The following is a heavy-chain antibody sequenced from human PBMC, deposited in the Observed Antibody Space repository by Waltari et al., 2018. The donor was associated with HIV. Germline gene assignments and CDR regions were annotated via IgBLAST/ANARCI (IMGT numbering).Heavy chain of an antibody. Sequence: QVQLVQSGAEVKKPGASVKVSCKASGYTFINYAIHGVRQAPGQGLEWMGWVDGGHGNTKYAQKFQDRVTITRDTSASTAYMELSSLTSEDTAVYFCARGPSEKSIYWGQGTLVTVSS. J-gene: IGHJ4*02. CDR1: GYTFINYA. V-gene: IGHV1-3*01. CDR3: ARGPSEKSIY. D-gene: IGHD2-21*01. CDR2: VDGGHGNT.